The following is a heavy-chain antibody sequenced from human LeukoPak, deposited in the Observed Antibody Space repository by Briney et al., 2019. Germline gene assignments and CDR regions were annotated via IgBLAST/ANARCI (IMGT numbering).Heavy chain of an antibody. CDR3: ARDRRVVVTATPIWFYYGMDV. J-gene: IGHJ6*02. V-gene: IGHV3-53*01. CDR2: IYSGGST. CDR1: GFTVSSNY. Sequence: GGSLRLSCAASGFTVSSNYMSWVRQAPGKGLEWVSVIYSGGSTYYADSVKGRFTISRDNSKNTLYLQMNSLRAEDTAVYYCARDRRVVVTATPIWFYYGMDVWGQGTTVTVSS. D-gene: IGHD2-21*02.